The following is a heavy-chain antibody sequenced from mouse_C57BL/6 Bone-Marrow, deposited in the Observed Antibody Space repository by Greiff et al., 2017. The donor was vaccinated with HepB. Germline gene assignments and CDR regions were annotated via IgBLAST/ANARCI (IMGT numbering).Heavy chain of an antibody. Sequence: EVMLVESGGGLVQSGRSLRLSCATSGFTFSDFYMECVRQAPGKGLEWIAASRNKANDYTTEYSASVKGRFIVSRDTSQSILYLQMNALRAEDTAIYYCARDARGGGFAYWGQGTLVTVSA. CDR1: GFTFSDFY. V-gene: IGHV7-1*01. CDR3: ARDARGGGFAY. CDR2: SRNKANDYTT. J-gene: IGHJ3*01.